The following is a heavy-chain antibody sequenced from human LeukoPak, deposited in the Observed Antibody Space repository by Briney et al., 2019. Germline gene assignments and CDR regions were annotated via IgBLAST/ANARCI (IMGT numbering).Heavy chain of an antibody. V-gene: IGHV4-4*07. CDR2: IYTSGST. Sequence: SETLSLTCTVSGGSINYYYWSWIRQPAGKGLEWIGRIYTSGSTTYNPSLKSRVTMSVDTSKNKFSLKLSSVTAADTAVYYCARDPTRHYDLWSGYYSPLEKEYYMDVWGKGTTVTVSS. J-gene: IGHJ6*03. CDR3: ARDPTRHYDLWSGYYSPLEKEYYMDV. CDR1: GGSINYYY. D-gene: IGHD3-3*01.